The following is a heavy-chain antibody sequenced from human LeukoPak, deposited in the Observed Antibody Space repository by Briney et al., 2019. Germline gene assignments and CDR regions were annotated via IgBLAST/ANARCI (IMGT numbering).Heavy chain of an antibody. CDR1: GFTFSSYA. J-gene: IGHJ3*02. CDR3: AKDMGGSGYYYDAFDI. CDR2: ISWNSGSI. Sequence: GGSLRLSCAASGFTFSSYAMSWVRQAPGKGLEWVSGISWNSGSIGYADSVKGRFTISRDNAKNSLYLQMNSLRAEDTALYYCAKDMGGSGYYYDAFDIWGQGTMVTVSS. V-gene: IGHV3-9*01. D-gene: IGHD3-22*01.